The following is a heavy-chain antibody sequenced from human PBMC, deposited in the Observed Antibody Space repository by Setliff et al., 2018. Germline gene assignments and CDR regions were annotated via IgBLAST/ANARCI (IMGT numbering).Heavy chain of an antibody. CDR1: GGTFSSYA. J-gene: IGHJ6*02. CDR2: IIPIFGTA. D-gene: IGHD6-19*01. Sequence: SVKVSCKASGGTFSSYAISWVRQAPGQGLEWMGGIIPIFGTANYAQKFQGRVTITTDESTSTAYMELSSLRSEDTAVYYCARDYPADSSGWYPYYYGMDVWGQGTTVTVS. V-gene: IGHV1-69*05. CDR3: ARDYPADSSGWYPYYYGMDV.